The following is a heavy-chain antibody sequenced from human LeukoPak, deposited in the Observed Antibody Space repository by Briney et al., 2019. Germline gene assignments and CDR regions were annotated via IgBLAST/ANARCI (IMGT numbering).Heavy chain of an antibody. CDR1: GFTFSSYA. D-gene: IGHD5-18*01. CDR2: ISGSGGST. V-gene: IGHV3-23*01. CDR3: AKNWQQQLWVPAPYWFDP. J-gene: IGHJ5*02. Sequence: SGGSLRPSCAASGFTFSSYAMSWVRQAPGKGLEWVSAISGSGGSTYYADSVKGRFTISRDNSKNTLYLQMNSLRAEDTAVYYCAKNWQQQLWVPAPYWFDPWGQGTLVTVSS.